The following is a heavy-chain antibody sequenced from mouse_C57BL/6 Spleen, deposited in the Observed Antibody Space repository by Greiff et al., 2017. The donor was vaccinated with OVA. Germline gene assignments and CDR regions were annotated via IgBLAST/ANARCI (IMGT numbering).Heavy chain of an antibody. CDR1: GYTFTDYN. D-gene: IGHD2-1*01. V-gene: IGHV1-22*01. CDR3: ARVGAYGNYVYWYFDV. CDR2: INPNNGGT. Sequence: VQLQQSGPELVKPGASVKMSCKASGYTFTDYNMHWVKQSHGKSLEWIGYINPNNGGTSYNQKFKGKATLTVNKSSSTAYMELRSLTSEDSAVYYCARVGAYGNYVYWYFDVWGTGTTVTVSS. J-gene: IGHJ1*03.